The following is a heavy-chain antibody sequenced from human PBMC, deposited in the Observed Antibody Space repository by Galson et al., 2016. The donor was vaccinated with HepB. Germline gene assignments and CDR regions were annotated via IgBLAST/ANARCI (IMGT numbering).Heavy chain of an antibody. CDR3: ARGGNRGRPFDY. V-gene: IGHV3-7*03. CDR2: VKRDGSER. J-gene: IGHJ4*02. Sequence: SLRLSCAASGFTFSSYWMSWVRQAPGKGLEWVANVKRDGSERYYVDSVKGRFTISRDNAKNSLFLQMNSLRVEDTAVYYCARGGNRGRPFDYWGQGTLVTVSS. CDR1: GFTFSSYW. D-gene: IGHD3-10*01.